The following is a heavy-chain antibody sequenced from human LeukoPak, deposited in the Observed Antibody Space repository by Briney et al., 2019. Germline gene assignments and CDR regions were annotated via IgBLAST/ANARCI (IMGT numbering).Heavy chain of an antibody. J-gene: IGHJ4*02. CDR2: IYHSGPS. V-gene: IGHV4-38-2*02. CDR3: AKAAKFYYGSQTYYYFDY. Sequence: SETLSLTCTVSGYSISSGYYWGWIRQQPPGKGLEWIGSIYHSGPSNYNPSLKSRVAMSVDTSKSQFSLSLTSVTTADTAVYYCAKAAKFYYGSQTYYYFDYWGQGILVTVSS. CDR1: GYSISSGYY. D-gene: IGHD3-10*01.